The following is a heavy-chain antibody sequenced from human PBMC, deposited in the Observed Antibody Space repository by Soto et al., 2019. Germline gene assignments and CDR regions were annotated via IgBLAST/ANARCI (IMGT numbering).Heavy chain of an antibody. J-gene: IGHJ4*02. V-gene: IGHV3-72*01. D-gene: IGHD4-17*01. CDR2: SRHKAESYTT. CDR1: GFTFSDHH. Sequence: EVQLVESGGVLVQPGGSLTLSCAASGFTFSDHHMDWVRQAPGKGLEWVGRSRHKAESYTTQYAASVKGRFTISRDDSKDSLFLQMSSLRTEDTAVYYCARDRDYALDYWGQGTLVTVSS. CDR3: ARDRDYALDY.